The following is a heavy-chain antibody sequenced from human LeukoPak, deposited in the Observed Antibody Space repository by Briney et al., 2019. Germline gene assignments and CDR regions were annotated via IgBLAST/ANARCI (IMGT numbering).Heavy chain of an antibody. J-gene: IGHJ4*02. Sequence: GGSLTLSCAASGFTFDDYAMHWVRQAPGKGLEWVSGISWNSGSIGYADSVKGRFTISRDNAKNSLYLQKNSLRAEDTALYYCAKDIGETQQYYFDYWGQGTLVTVSS. CDR1: GFTFDDYA. CDR3: AKDIGETQQYYFDY. CDR2: ISWNSGSI. V-gene: IGHV3-9*01. D-gene: IGHD3-10*01.